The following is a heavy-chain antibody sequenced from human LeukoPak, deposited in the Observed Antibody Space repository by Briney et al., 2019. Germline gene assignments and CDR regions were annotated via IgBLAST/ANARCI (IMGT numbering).Heavy chain of an antibody. CDR3: AKEEDYGDYTDY. J-gene: IGHJ4*02. V-gene: IGHV3-30*18. D-gene: IGHD4-17*01. CDR2: ISYDGSNK. CDR1: GFTFSSYG. Sequence: GRSLRLSCAASGFTFSSYGMHWVRQAPGKGLEWVAVISYDGSNKYYADSVKGRFTISRDNSKNTLYLQMNSLRAEDTAVYYCAKEEDYGDYTDYWGQGTLVIVSS.